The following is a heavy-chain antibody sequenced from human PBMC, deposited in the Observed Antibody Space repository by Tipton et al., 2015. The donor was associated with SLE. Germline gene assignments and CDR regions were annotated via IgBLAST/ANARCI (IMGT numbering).Heavy chain of an antibody. Sequence: TLSLTCTVSGGSISSSTFYWGWIRQPLGKGREWIGSLHYSGDTYYNSSLKSRGTISVDTSKNHFSLNLTSVTAADTAVYYCARSTFTPTWYNYYGIDFWGQGTTVTVSS. D-gene: IGHD2-15*01. J-gene: IGHJ6*02. CDR1: GGSISSSTFY. CDR3: ARSTFTPTWYNYYGIDF. CDR2: LHYSGDT. V-gene: IGHV4-39*02.